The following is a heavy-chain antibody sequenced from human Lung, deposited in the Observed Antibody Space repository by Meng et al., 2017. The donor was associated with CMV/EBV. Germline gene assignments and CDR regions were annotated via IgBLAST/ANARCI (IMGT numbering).Heavy chain of an antibody. CDR2: IIPIFGTT. J-gene: IGHJ4*02. D-gene: IGHD1-26*01. CDR1: GGTFNSYA. V-gene: IGHV1-69*12. CDR3: ARAPPIVGASLDS. Sequence: QVQLVQSGAEVKKPGSSVKASCKTSGGTFNSYATSWVRQAPGQGLEWMGGIIPIFGTTNYAQKFQGRIRITADESTSTAYMELSSLRSEDTAVYYCARAPPIVGASLDSRGQGTLVTVSS.